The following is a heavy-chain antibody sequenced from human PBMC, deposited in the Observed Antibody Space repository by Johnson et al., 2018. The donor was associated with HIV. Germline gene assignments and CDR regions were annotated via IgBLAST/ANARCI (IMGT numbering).Heavy chain of an antibody. Sequence: QVQLVESGGGVVQPGGSLRLSCEASGFTFSKYGMHWVRQAPGKGLEWVAVIWYDGSNENYTESVRGRFTVSRDNAKNSLYLQMNSLRAEDTAMYYCARGMWIPEIDAIDIWGQGTMVTVSS. CDR3: ARGMWIPEIDAIDI. V-gene: IGHV3-33*01. CDR2: IWYDGSNE. D-gene: IGHD5-18*01. J-gene: IGHJ3*02. CDR1: GFTFSKYG.